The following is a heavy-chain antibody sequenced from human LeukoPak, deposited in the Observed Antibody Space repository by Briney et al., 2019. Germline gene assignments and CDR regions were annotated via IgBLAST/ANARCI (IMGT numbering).Heavy chain of an antibody. CDR3: ASSEGHHDYGDYLYYFDY. D-gene: IGHD4-17*01. J-gene: IGHJ4*02. CDR1: GYSFTSYW. V-gene: IGHV5-51*01. CDR2: IYPGDSDT. Sequence: GESLKISCKGSGYSFTSYWIGWVRQMPGKGLEWMGIIYPGDSDTRYSPSFQGQVTISADKSISTAYLQWSSLKASDTAMYYCASSEGHHDYGDYLYYFDYWGQGTLVAVSS.